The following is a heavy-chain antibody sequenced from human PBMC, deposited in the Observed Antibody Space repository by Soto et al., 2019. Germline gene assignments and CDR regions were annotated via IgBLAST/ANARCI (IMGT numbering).Heavy chain of an antibody. D-gene: IGHD4-17*01. CDR2: IYPGDSDT. V-gene: IGHV5-51*01. J-gene: IGHJ4*02. CDR3: ARQGNGAEGFDF. Sequence: PVEALKISGEGCGYNFSSRWIGWVRQKHGKGLDWMGIIYPGDSDTRYSPSFLGQVTISADKSINTAYLQWSSLKASDTAMYYCARQGNGAEGFDFWGQGALVTVSS. CDR1: GYNFSSRW.